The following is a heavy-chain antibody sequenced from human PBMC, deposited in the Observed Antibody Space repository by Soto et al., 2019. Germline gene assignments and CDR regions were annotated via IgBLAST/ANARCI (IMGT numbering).Heavy chain of an antibody. CDR3: ARRPSNYYGVDV. Sequence: PGESLKISGKGFGYTFTNYWSAWVRQMPGKGLEWMGIIYPYDSDTRYSPSFQGQVTLSADKSINTAYLQWNSLKASDTAMYYCARRPSNYYGVDVWGQGTTVTVSS. CDR2: IYPYDSDT. V-gene: IGHV5-51*01. J-gene: IGHJ6*02. CDR1: GYTFTNYW.